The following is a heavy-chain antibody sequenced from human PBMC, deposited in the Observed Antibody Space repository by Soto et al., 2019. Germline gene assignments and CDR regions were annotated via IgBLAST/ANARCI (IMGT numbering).Heavy chain of an antibody. D-gene: IGHD3-10*01. V-gene: IGHV3-74*01. CDR2: LKSDGRDT. J-gene: IGHJ6*02. Sequence: GSLRRSCSASGCSFNDNWMHWVRQVPGKGLMWVSRLKSDGRDTIYADSVKGRFTVSRDSATNPLYLQMNSLRAEDTAVYYCVRAMPVPIRGGYYYYSVLDAWGQGTTVTVSS. CDR1: GCSFNDNW. CDR3: VRAMPVPIRGGYYYYSVLDA.